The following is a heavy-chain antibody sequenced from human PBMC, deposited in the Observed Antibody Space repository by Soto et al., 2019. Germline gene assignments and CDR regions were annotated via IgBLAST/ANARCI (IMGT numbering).Heavy chain of an antibody. V-gene: IGHV1-69*13. D-gene: IGHD3-22*01. CDR3: ARQFDYDVSGYYYAY. Sequence: SVKVSCKASGGTFSRNTISWVRQAPGQGLEWMGGIIPMFGTPNYAQKFQGRVTITADESTSTAYMELNRLKSEDTAVYYCARQFDYDVSGYYYAYWRQGTLVTVSS. CDR2: IIPMFGTP. CDR1: GGTFSRNT. J-gene: IGHJ4*02.